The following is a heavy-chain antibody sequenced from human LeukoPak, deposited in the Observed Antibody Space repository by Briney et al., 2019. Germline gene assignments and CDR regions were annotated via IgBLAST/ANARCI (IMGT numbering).Heavy chain of an antibody. Sequence: GASVKVSCKASGYTFTSYYMHWVRQAPGQGLEWMGIINPSGGSTSYAQKFQGRVTMTTDTSTSTAYMELRSLRSDDTAVYYCARTAVAGTGTFDYWGQGTLVTVSS. CDR1: GYTFTSYY. CDR3: ARTAVAGTGTFDY. J-gene: IGHJ4*02. V-gene: IGHV1-46*01. CDR2: INPSGGST. D-gene: IGHD6-19*01.